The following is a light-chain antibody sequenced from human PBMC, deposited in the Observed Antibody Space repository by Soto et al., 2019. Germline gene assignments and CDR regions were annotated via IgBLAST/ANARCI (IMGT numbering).Light chain of an antibody. CDR2: AVS. V-gene: IGKV1-17*01. Sequence: DVQMTQSPSPLAASIGDRVTISCRASQAIGSDLAWFQHRPGTAPQRLIFAVSSLQSGVPSRFSGSGSGTDFSLTISSLQPEDFATYYCQQYYTYWHMFGQGTRVEIK. CDR3: QQYYTYWHM. J-gene: IGKJ1*01. CDR1: QAIGSD.